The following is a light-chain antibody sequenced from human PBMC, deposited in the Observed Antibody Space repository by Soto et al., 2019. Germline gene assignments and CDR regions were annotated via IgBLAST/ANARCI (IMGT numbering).Light chain of an antibody. CDR3: SSYTSSSTLPDV. Sequence: QSALTQPASVSGSPGQSITISCTGTSSDVGSYNYVSWYQQHPGKAPRLMIYEVSNRPSGASNRFSGSKSGNTASLTISGLQAEDEADYYCSSYTSSSTLPDVFGTGTKVTVL. CDR2: EVS. J-gene: IGLJ1*01. V-gene: IGLV2-14*01. CDR1: SSDVGSYNY.